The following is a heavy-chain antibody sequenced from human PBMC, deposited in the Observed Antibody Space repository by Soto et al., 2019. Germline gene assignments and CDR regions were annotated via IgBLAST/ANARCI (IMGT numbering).Heavy chain of an antibody. CDR2: IIPIFGTA. D-gene: IGHD6-13*01. Sequence: ASVKVSCKASGGTFSSYAVSWVRQAPGQGLEWMGGIIPIFGTANYAQKFQGRVTITADESTSTAYMELSSLRSEDTAAYYCARDVIAAAGLFDYWGQGTLVTVSS. J-gene: IGHJ4*02. CDR1: GGTFSSYA. CDR3: ARDVIAAAGLFDY. V-gene: IGHV1-69*13.